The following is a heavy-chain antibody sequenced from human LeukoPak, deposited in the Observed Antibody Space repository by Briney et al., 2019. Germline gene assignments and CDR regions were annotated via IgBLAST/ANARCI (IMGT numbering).Heavy chain of an antibody. V-gene: IGHV1-69*13. CDR1: GGTFSSYA. J-gene: IGHJ4*02. D-gene: IGHD1-26*01. Sequence: ASVKVSCKASGGTFSSYAISWVRQAPGQGLERMGGIIPIFGTANYAQKFQGRVTITADESASTTFMELSSLRSEDTAVYYCARDRKSGFNYASDNWGQGTLVTVSS. CDR2: IIPIFGTA. CDR3: ARDRKSGFNYASDN.